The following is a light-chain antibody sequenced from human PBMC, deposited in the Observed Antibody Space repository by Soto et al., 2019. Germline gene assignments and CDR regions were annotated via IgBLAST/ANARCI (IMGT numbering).Light chain of an antibody. V-gene: IGLV1-44*01. CDR2: TNK. Sequence: QSVLTQPPSASGTPGQRVTISCSGSSSNIGRNTVNWYQQLPGTAPKLLIYTNKQRPSGVPDRFSGSKSGTSASLAISELQSEDEADYYCSAWDDSLNGAVFGGGTQLTVL. CDR1: SSNIGRNT. CDR3: SAWDDSLNGAV. J-gene: IGLJ2*01.